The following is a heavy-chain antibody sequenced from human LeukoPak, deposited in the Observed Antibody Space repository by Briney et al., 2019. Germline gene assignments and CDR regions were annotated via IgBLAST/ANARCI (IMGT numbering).Heavy chain of an antibody. CDR2: FWSDGSKK. V-gene: IGHV3-33*01. D-gene: IGHD3-22*01. CDR1: GFTFSYYG. J-gene: IGHJ1*01. CDR3: ARDDDTSGHYSYFQH. Sequence: GTSLRLSCAASGFTFSYYGMHWVRQAPGKGLEWVAVFWSDGSKKYYAESVKGRFTVSRDTSKNTLYLQMNSLRAEDTAVYSCARDDDTSGHYSYFQHWGQGTRVTVSS.